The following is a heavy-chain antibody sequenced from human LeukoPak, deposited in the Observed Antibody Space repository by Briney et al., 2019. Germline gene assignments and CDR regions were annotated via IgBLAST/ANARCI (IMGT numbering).Heavy chain of an antibody. D-gene: IGHD2-15*01. CDR1: GGSISSYY. CDR3: ARGGSGVSPWFDP. J-gene: IGHJ5*02. V-gene: IGHV4-59*01. Sequence: SETLSLTCTVSGGSISSYYWSWLRQPPGKGLEWIGYIYYSGSTNYNPSLKSRVTISVDTSKNQFSLKLSSVTDADTAVYYCARGGSGVSPWFDPWGQGTLVTVSS. CDR2: IYYSGST.